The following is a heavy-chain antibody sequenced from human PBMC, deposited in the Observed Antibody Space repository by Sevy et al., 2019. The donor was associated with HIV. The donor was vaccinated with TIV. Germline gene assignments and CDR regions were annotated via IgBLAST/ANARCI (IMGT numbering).Heavy chain of an antibody. CDR1: GFTFSDYY. D-gene: IGHD4-17*01. CDR2: ISSSGSTI. J-gene: IGHJ6*02. Sequence: GGSLRLSCAASGFTFSDYYMSWIRQAPGKGLEWVSYISSSGSTIYYADSVKGRFTISRDNAKNSLYLQMNSLRAEDTAVYYCARDSGAVTNYYYYYGIDVWGQGTTVTVSS. V-gene: IGHV3-11*01. CDR3: ARDSGAVTNYYYYYGIDV.